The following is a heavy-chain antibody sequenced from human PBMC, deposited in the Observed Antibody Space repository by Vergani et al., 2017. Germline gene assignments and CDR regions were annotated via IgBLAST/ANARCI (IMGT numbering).Heavy chain of an antibody. CDR3: AKLCGYCSSTSCPIYYYMDV. D-gene: IGHD2-2*03. CDR1: GFTFDDYT. J-gene: IGHJ6*03. CDR2: ISWDGGST. Sequence: EVQLVESGGVVVQPGGSLRLSCAASGFTFDDYTMHWVRQAPGKGLEWVSLISWDGGSTYYADSVKGRFTISRDNSKNSLYLQMNSLRAEDTALYYCAKLCGYCSSTSCPIYYYMDVWGKGTTVTVSS. V-gene: IGHV3-43*01.